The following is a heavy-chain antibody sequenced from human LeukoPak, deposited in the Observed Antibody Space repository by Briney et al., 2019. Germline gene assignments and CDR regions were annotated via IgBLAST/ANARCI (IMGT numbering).Heavy chain of an antibody. CDR2: INHSGGT. Sequence: PSETLSLTCDVYGGSFGNYSWSWIRQAPGKGLEWIGEINHSGGTNYNPSLKSRVTISPDTSKSQFFLELISVTAADTAVYFCARDRDGMGVWGQGTTVTVSS. CDR3: ARDRDGMGV. CDR1: GGSFGNYS. V-gene: IGHV4-34*01. J-gene: IGHJ6*02.